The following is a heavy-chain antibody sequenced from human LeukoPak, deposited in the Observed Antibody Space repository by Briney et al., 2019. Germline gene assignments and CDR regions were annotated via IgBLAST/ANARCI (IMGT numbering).Heavy chain of an antibody. D-gene: IGHD3-16*01. CDR1: GFTFSNYA. V-gene: IGHV3-23*01. Sequence: GGSLRLSCAASGFTFSNYAMSWVRQAPGKGLEWVSAVSGRDTSTYYTDSVKGRFTISRDNSKNTLYLQMNSLRAEDTAVYYCAKWAGILGGNWGQGTLVTVSS. CDR3: AKWAGILGGN. J-gene: IGHJ4*02. CDR2: VSGRDTST.